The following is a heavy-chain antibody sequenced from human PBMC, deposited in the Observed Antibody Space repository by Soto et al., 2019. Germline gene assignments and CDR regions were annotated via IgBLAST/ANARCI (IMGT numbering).Heavy chain of an antibody. Sequence: QMQLVQSGPEVKKPGTSVKVSCKASGFTFTSSAMQWVRQARGQRLEWIGWIVVGSGNTNYAQKFQERVTITRDMSTSTAYMELSSLRCEDTDVYYCAAVVVVVAATPSDAFDIWGQGTMVTVAS. D-gene: IGHD2-15*01. V-gene: IGHV1-58*02. CDR3: AAVVVVVAATPSDAFDI. J-gene: IGHJ3*02. CDR2: IVVGSGNT. CDR1: GFTFTSSA.